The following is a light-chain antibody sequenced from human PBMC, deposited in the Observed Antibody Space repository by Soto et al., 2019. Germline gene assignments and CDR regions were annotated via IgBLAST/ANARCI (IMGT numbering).Light chain of an antibody. V-gene: IGKV2-28*01. CDR2: LGS. CDR3: MQALQTPPCT. CDR1: QSLLYSNRYNY. J-gene: IGKJ2*02. Sequence: DIVMTQSPLSLPVTPGGPASISCRSSQSLLYSNRYNYLDWYLQKPGQSPQLLIYLGSNRASGVPDRFSGSGSGTDFTLKISRVEAEDVGVYYCMQALQTPPCTFGQGTKLEIK.